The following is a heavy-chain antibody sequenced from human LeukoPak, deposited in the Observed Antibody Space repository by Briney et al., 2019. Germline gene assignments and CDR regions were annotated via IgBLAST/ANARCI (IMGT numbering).Heavy chain of an antibody. J-gene: IGHJ3*02. CDR3: ARVLAPYIAVRGDAFDI. D-gene: IGHD6-19*01. CDR1: GGSISSGSYY. Sequence: SETLSLTCTVSGGSISSGSYYWSWIRQPAGKGLEWIGRIYTSGSTNYNPSLKSRVTISVDTSKNQFSLKLSSVTAADTAVYYCARVLAPYIAVRGDAFDIWGQGTMVTVSS. V-gene: IGHV4-61*02. CDR2: IYTSGST.